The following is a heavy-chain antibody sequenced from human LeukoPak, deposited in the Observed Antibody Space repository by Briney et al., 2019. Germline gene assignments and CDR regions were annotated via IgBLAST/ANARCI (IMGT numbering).Heavy chain of an antibody. J-gene: IGHJ4*02. V-gene: IGHV4-30-4*08. CDR2: IYYSGST. Sequence: SQTLSLTCTVSGGSISSGDYYWSWIRQPPGKGLEWIGYIYYSGSTYYNPSLKSRVTISVDTSKNQFSLKLSSVTAADTAVYYCARVPWAGDLEYYFDYWGQGTLVTVSS. CDR1: GGSISSGDYY. D-gene: IGHD7-27*01. CDR3: ARVPWAGDLEYYFDY.